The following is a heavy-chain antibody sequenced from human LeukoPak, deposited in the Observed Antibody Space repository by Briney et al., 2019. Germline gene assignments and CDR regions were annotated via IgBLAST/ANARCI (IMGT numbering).Heavy chain of an antibody. D-gene: IGHD3-3*01. CDR2: INWNSAKI. CDR3: AKDKGDFWSGYPMDV. V-gene: IGHV3-9*03. Sequence: GRSLRLYCAASGFSLDDYAMHWVRQAPGKGLEWVSGINWNSAKIGYADSVKGRFKISRDNAKNSLYLQMNSLRAEDMALYYCAKDKGDFWSGYPMDVWGKGTTVTVSS. J-gene: IGHJ6*03. CDR1: GFSLDDYA.